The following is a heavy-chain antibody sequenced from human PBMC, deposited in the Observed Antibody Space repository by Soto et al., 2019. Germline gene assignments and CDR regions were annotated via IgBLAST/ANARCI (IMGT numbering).Heavy chain of an antibody. CDR2: THHSGST. CDR1: GDSVSTHYW. CDR3: ARNGDCSSSRCNVGWFDP. V-gene: IGHV4-4*02. J-gene: IGHJ5*02. Sequence: QVQLQESGPGLVKPSGTLSLTCAVSGDSVSTHYWWSWVRQSPGKGLEWIGETHHSGSTHYNPSLNCRVTISVDRSVNDFSLKLTSVTAADTAVYYCARNGDCSSSRCNVGWFDPWGRGTLVTVSS. D-gene: IGHD2-2*01.